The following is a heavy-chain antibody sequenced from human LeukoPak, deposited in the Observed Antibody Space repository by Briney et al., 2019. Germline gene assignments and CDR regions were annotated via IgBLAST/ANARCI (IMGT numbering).Heavy chain of an antibody. CDR1: GFTFSDYY. J-gene: IGHJ5*02. Sequence: GSLRLSCAASGFTFSDYYMSWIRQPPGKGLEWIGEINHSGSTNYNPSLKSRVTISVDTSKNQFSLKLSSVTAADTAVYYCARRLLRYFDWLPVSWFDPWGQGTLVTVSS. CDR3: ARRLLRYFDWLPVSWFDP. CDR2: INHSGST. V-gene: IGHV4-34*01. D-gene: IGHD3-9*01.